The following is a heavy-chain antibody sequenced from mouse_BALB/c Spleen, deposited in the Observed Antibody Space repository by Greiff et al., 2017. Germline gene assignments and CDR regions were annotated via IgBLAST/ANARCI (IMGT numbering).Heavy chain of an antibody. CDR2: INPSSGYT. CDR3: ARAETGPFYAMDY. Sequence: VMLVESGAELARPGASVKMSCTASGYTFTSYTMHWVKQRPGQGLEWIGYINPSSGYTNYNQKFKDKATLTADKSSSTAYMQLSSLTSEDSAVYYCARAETGPFYAMDYWGQGTSVTVSA. CDR1: GYTFTSYT. J-gene: IGHJ4*01. V-gene: IGHV1-4*01. D-gene: IGHD4-1*01.